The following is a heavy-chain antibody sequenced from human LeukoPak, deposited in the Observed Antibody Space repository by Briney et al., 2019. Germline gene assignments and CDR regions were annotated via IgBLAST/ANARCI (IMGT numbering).Heavy chain of an antibody. D-gene: IGHD5-18*01. V-gene: IGHV4-39*07. CDR3: ARGFSGYSFGLTYYFDS. CDR2: IYYSDST. Sequence: KASETLSLTCNVSGGSFISTSYFWGWVRQPPGKGLEWIGNIYYSDSTYYTPSLKSRVAISLHTSKNHFSLMLTSVTAADTAIYYCARGFSGYSFGLTYYFDSWGQGTLVTVSS. J-gene: IGHJ4*02. CDR1: GGSFISTSYF.